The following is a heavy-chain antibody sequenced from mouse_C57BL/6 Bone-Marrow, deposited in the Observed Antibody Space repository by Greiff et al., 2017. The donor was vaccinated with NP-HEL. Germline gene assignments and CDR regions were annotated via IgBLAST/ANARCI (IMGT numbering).Heavy chain of an antibody. D-gene: IGHD1-1*01. Sequence: VQLQQSGPELVKPGASVKISCKASGYTFTDYYMNWVKQSHGKSLEWIGDINPNNGGTSYNQKFKGKATLTVDKSSSTAYMELRSLTSEDSAVYYCARENYYGSSIDYWGQGTTLTVSS. CDR1: GYTFTDYY. J-gene: IGHJ2*01. V-gene: IGHV1-26*01. CDR2: INPNNGGT. CDR3: ARENYYGSSIDY.